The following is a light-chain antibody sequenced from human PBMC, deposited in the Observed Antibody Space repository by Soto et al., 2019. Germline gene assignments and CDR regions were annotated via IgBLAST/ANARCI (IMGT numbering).Light chain of an antibody. CDR1: QSASNN. V-gene: IGKV3-15*01. CDR2: GAS. Sequence: EIVMTQSPATLSVSPGERATLCCRTSQSASNNLAWYQQKPGQAARLLIYGASTRATAIPARFSGSGSGTEFTPTISRLEPEDFAVYYCQLHGSSPPITFGQGTRLEIK. CDR3: QLHGSSPPIT. J-gene: IGKJ5*01.